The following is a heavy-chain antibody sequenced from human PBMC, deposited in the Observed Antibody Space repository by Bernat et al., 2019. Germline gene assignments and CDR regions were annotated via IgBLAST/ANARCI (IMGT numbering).Heavy chain of an antibody. V-gene: IGHV1-18*01. CDR3: AKESATSRLLSSSGAFDI. D-gene: IGHD2-15*01. CDR1: GYTFTSYG. CDR2: ISTYSGNT. Sequence: QVQLVQSGAEVKKPGASVKVSCKASGYTFTSYGISWVRQAPGQGLERMGWISTYSGNTDYAQKYEGRVTMTTDTSTSTAYMELRSLTSDDTAVYYCAKESATSRLLSSSGAFDISGEGTMVTVSS. J-gene: IGHJ3*02.